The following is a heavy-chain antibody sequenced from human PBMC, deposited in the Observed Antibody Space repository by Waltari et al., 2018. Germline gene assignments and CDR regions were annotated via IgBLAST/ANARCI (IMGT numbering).Heavy chain of an antibody. J-gene: IGHJ6*02. CDR3: ARSDYSNYRYYYYGMDV. V-gene: IGHV4-34*01. D-gene: IGHD4-4*01. CDR2: INHSGST. CDR1: GGSFSGYY. Sequence: QVQLQQWGDGLLKPSETLSLTCAVYGGSFSGYYWSWIRQPPGKGLEWIGEINHSGSTNYNPSLKSRVTISVDTSKNQFSLKLSSVTAADTAVYYCARSDYSNYRYYYYGMDVWGQGTTVTVSS.